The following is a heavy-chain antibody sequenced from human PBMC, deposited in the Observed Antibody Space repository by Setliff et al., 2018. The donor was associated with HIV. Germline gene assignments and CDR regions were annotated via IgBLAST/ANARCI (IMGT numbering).Heavy chain of an antibody. V-gene: IGHV4-30-4*08. CDR2: IYNSGST. J-gene: IGHJ4*02. Sequence: KTSETLSLTCTVAGGSISSGDYYWTWIRQPPGKGLEWIGYIYNSGSTYYVPSLRGRVTKSRDTSRNQFSLRLTSVTAADTAVYYCARGVRDNSGWSSYYFDYWGQGTLVTVSS. CDR3: ARGVRDNSGWSSYYFDY. CDR1: GGSISSGDYY. D-gene: IGHD6-19*01.